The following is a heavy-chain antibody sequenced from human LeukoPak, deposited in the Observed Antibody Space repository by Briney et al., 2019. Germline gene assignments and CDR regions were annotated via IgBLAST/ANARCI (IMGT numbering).Heavy chain of an antibody. D-gene: IGHD2-21*02. J-gene: IGHJ4*02. V-gene: IGHV4-59*02. Sequence: PSETLSLTCTVSGYSVTTYYWSWIRQPPGKVLEWLGYIYYSGSATYNPSLKSRVTISVDTSKNQFSLKLSSVPPADPAVYYCARLYCGGDCGEYWGQGTLVTVSS. CDR2: IYYSGSA. CDR1: GYSVTTYY. CDR3: ARLYCGGDCGEY.